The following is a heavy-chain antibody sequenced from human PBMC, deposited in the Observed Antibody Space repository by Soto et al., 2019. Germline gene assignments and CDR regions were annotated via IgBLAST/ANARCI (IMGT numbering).Heavy chain of an antibody. J-gene: IGHJ3*01. Sequence: QVQLVQSGAELKKPGASVNISCQASGFTFSDTLINWVRQGPGQRLECMGWINPANGNKRYSESFQARVNISSLSSAATAEVALSDRTAADTAVYYCERDIVRGGPRANEAVDVCGLGPVIAVS. V-gene: IGHV1-3*01. CDR2: INPANGNK. CDR1: GFTFSDTL. CDR3: ERDIVRGGPRANEAVDV. D-gene: IGHD1-26*01.